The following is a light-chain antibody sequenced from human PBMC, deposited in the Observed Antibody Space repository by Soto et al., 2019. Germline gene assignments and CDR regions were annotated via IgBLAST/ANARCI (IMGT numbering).Light chain of an antibody. CDR1: ESINRH. V-gene: IGKV1-39*01. CDR2: AAS. CDR3: HQSYSTLSFT. Sequence: DIQMTQSPSSLSASVGDRVTITCRASESINRHLNWYQQKPGKAPKLLIYAASSLQNGVTSRFSGSGSGTDFTLTISTLQPEDFATYYCHQSYSTLSFTFGQGTRLEIK. J-gene: IGKJ5*01.